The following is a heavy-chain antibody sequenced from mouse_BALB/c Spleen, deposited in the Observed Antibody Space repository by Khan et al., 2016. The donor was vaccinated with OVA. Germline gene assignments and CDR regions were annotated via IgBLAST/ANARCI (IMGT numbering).Heavy chain of an antibody. J-gene: IGHJ3*01. CDR2: IWSGGNT. V-gene: IGHV2-4-1*01. D-gene: IGHD2-14*01. Sequence: QVQLQQSGPGLVQPSQSLSITCTVSGFSLTTYGIHWVRQSPGKGLEWLGLIWSGGNTDYNAAFISRLSISKDNSQSQVFFKMNSLQADDTAIYYCARNSYMYDFTYWGQGTRVTVSA. CDR1: GFSLTTYG. CDR3: ARNSYMYDFTY.